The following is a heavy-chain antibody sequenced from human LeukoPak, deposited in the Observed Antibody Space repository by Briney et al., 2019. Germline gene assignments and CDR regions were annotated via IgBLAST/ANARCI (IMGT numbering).Heavy chain of an antibody. CDR1: GGTFSSYA. CDR3: ARFIVGAASGMDV. D-gene: IGHD1-26*01. V-gene: IGHV1-69*05. J-gene: IGHJ6*04. Sequence: SVKVSCKASGGTFSSYAISWVRQAPGQGLEWMGGIIPIFGTANYAQKFQGRVTITTDESTSTAYMELSSLRSEDTAVYYCARFIVGAASGMDVWGKGTTVTVSS. CDR2: IIPIFGTA.